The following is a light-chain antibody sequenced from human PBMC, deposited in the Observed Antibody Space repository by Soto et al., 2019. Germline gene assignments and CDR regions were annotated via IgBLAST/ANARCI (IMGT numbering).Light chain of an antibody. CDR1: SNGIGNDNY. J-gene: IGLJ1*01. V-gene: IGLV2-14*02. CDR2: EVS. CDR3: SSYTSSSTRV. Sequence: QSALTQPASVSESPGQSITISCTGASNGIGNDNYVSWYQQHPDKAPKLLIYEVSQRPSGVSNRFYGSKSVNTATLTISGLQAEDEADYYCSSYTSSSTRVFGTGTKAPS.